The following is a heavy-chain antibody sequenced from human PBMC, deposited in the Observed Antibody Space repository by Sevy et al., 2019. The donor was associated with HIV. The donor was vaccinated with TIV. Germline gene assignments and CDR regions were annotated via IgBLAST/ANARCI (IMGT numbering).Heavy chain of an antibody. Sequence: GGSLRLSCAASGFTFSDYYMSWIRQAPGKGLERVSYISSSGSTIYYADSVKGRFTISRDNAKNSLYLQMNSLRAEDTAVYYCARDRPRDGYNNFDYWGQGTLVTVSS. J-gene: IGHJ4*02. CDR1: GFTFSDYY. CDR3: ARDRPRDGYNNFDY. CDR2: ISSSGSTI. V-gene: IGHV3-11*01. D-gene: IGHD5-12*01.